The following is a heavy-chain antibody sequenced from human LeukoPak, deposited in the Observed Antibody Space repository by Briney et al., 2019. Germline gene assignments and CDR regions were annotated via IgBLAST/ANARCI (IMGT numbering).Heavy chain of an antibody. Sequence: PSETLSLTCTVSGGSISSGGYYWSWIRQHPGKGLEWIGYIYYSGSTYYNPPLKSRVTISVDTSKNQFSLKLSSVTAADTAVYYCASHLYYYDSSGPRPPDYWGQGTLVTVSS. J-gene: IGHJ4*02. CDR1: GGSISSGGYY. V-gene: IGHV4-31*03. CDR2: IYYSGST. D-gene: IGHD3-22*01. CDR3: ASHLYYYDSSGPRPPDY.